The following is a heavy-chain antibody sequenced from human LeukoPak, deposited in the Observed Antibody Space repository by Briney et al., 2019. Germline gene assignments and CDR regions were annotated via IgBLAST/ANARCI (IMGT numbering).Heavy chain of an antibody. CDR1: GFPFSSYW. J-gene: IGHJ4*02. D-gene: IGHD5-24*01. Sequence: GGSLRLSCVASGFPFSSYWMTWVRQAPGKGLECVANIKQDGSKKSYVDSVKGRFTISRDNAKNSLYLQMNSLRAEDTAIYYCTRVGYIDEGIDYWGQGTLVTVSS. V-gene: IGHV3-7*04. CDR3: TRVGYIDEGIDY. CDR2: IKQDGSKK.